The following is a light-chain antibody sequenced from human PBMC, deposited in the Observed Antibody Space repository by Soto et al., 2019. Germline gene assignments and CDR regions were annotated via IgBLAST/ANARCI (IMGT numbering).Light chain of an antibody. Sequence: EIVLTQSPGTLSLSPGERATLSCRASQSVTSSYLAWYQQKPGQAPRLLIYTASSRATGIPDRFSGSGSGTDFTLTSSRLEPEDSAVYYCQQYSSSPLTFGGGTKVEIK. CDR3: QQYSSSPLT. V-gene: IGKV3-20*01. CDR2: TAS. CDR1: QSVTSSY. J-gene: IGKJ4*01.